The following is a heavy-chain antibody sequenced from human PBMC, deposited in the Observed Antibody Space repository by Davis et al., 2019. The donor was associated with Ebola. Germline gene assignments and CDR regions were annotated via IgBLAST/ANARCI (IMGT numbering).Heavy chain of an antibody. CDR1: GYSFTSYY. Sequence: GGSLRLSCKGSGYSFTSYYIGWVRQMTGKGLEWMGIIYPGDSDTRYSPSFQGHVTISADKSISTAYLQWSSLKASDTAMYYCARGTNGYNPGGYFDSWGQGTLVTVSS. CDR3: ARGTNGYNPGGYFDS. CDR2: IYPGDSDT. J-gene: IGHJ4*02. D-gene: IGHD5-24*01. V-gene: IGHV5-51*01.